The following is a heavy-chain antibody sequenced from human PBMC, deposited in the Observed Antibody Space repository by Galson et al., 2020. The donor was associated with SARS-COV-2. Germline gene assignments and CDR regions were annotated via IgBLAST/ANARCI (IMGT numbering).Heavy chain of an antibody. D-gene: IGHD2-21*01. J-gene: IGHJ1*01. CDR3: ARVDQYCGGDCYSEYFQH. CDR1: GGSISSSNW. CDR2: IYHSGST. Sequence: SETLSLTCAVSGGSISSSNWWSWVRQPPGKGLEWIGEIYHSGSTNYNPSLKSRVTISVDTSKNQFSLKLSSVTAADTAVYYCARVDQYCGGDCYSEYFQHWGQGTLVTVSS. V-gene: IGHV4-4*02.